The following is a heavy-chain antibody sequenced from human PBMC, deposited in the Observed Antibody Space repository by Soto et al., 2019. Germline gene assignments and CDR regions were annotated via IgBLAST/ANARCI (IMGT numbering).Heavy chain of an antibody. CDR2: ISGSGGST. CDR1: GFPFSSYA. J-gene: IGHJ6*03. Sequence: PGGSLSLSCAASGFPFSSYAMSWVRQAPGKGLEWVSAISGSGGSTYYADSVKGRFTISRDNSKNTLYLQMNSLRAEDTAVYYCAKDLGVTTPYYYYYYMDVWGKGTTVTVSS. D-gene: IGHD4-4*01. CDR3: AKDLGVTTPYYYYYYMDV. V-gene: IGHV3-23*01.